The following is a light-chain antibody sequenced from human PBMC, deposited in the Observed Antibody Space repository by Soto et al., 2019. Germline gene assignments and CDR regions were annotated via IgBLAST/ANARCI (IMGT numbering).Light chain of an antibody. V-gene: IGKV1-5*03. CDR1: QRISSW. Sequence: DIQMTQSPSTLSASVGDRVTMTCRASQRISSWLAWYQQKPGKAPNLLIYKASSLESGVPSRFSGSGSGTEFTLTISSLQPDDFATYYCQQYNSYPVTFGQGTKVEIK. CDR2: KAS. J-gene: IGKJ1*01. CDR3: QQYNSYPVT.